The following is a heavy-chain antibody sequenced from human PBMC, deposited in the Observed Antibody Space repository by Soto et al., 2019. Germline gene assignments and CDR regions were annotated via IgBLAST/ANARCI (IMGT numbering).Heavy chain of an antibody. CDR2: IRYDGSNQ. D-gene: IGHD1-26*01. Sequence: PXGFLRLSCAAPGFTFSTYCVHWVRQAPGKGLEWVAGIRYDGSNQYYADSVKGQFTISRDNSKNTLYMQMDSLRADDTAVYYCARDFTAGPTYSGPSYYAMDVWGQGTTVTVSS. CDR1: GFTFSTYC. J-gene: IGHJ6*02. V-gene: IGHV3-33*01. CDR3: ARDFTAGPTYSGPSYYAMDV.